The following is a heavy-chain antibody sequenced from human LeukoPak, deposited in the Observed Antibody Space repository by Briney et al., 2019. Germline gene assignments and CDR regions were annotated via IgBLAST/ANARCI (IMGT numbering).Heavy chain of an antibody. Sequence: GGSLRLSCAASGFTFSDYYMSWIRQAPGKGLEWVSYISSSGSTIYYADSVKGRFTISRNNAKNSLYLQMNSLRAEDTAVYYCARDLPGVAGYTYGRGIDYWGQGTLVTVSS. CDR3: ARDLPGVAGYTYGRGIDY. D-gene: IGHD5-18*01. CDR1: GFTFSDYY. CDR2: ISSSGSTI. J-gene: IGHJ4*02. V-gene: IGHV3-11*04.